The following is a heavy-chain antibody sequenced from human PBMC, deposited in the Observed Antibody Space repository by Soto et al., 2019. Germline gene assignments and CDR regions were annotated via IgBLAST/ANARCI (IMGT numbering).Heavy chain of an antibody. D-gene: IGHD3-22*01. Sequence: QVQLVQSGAEVKKPGSSVKVSCKASGGTFSTYTITWVRQAPGQGLEWMGRIIPIIGIINYAQKFQGRVPITADTFTGTAYMELTRLRSDDTAVYYCAGDPDSHYNDSHASSYPWGQGTLVTVSS. J-gene: IGHJ5*02. CDR3: AGDPDSHYNDSHASSYP. CDR1: GGTFSTYT. V-gene: IGHV1-69*08. CDR2: IIPIIGII.